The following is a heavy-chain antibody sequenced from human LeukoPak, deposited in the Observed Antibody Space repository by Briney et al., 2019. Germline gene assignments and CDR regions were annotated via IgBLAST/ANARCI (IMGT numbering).Heavy chain of an antibody. CDR3: ARETSTQCSGGSCFFDY. CDR1: GFRVSSNY. CDR2: FYSGGSK. D-gene: IGHD2-15*01. V-gene: IGHV3-66*02. Sequence: GGSLRLPCAASGFRVSSNYMSWVRQAPGKGLEWVSVFYSGGSKYYADSVKGRFTISRDTSKNTLYLQMNSLRVEDTAVYYCARETSTQCSGGSCFFDYWGQGTLVTVSS. J-gene: IGHJ4*02.